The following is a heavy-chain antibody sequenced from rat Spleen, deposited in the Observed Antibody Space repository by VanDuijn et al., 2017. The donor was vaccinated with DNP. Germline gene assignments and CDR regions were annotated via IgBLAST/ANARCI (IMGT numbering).Heavy chain of an antibody. J-gene: IGHJ4*01. D-gene: IGHD1-12*01. CDR3: ARHRTIMPYYYAMDA. V-gene: IGHV5-31*01. CDR1: GFIFNNYW. CDR2: LSYNGGTP. Sequence: EVQLMESGGGLVQPGRSLKLSCVASGFIFNNYWMTWIRQAPAKGLEWVATLSYNGGTPYYRDSVKGRFTISRDNAQSTLYLQMDSLRSEDTATYYCARHRTIMPYYYAMDAWGQGASVTVSS.